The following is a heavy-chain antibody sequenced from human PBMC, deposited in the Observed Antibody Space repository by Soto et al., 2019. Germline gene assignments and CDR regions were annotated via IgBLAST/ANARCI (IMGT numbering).Heavy chain of an antibody. Sequence: ASVKVSCKPSGYSFSDYFIQWVRQAPGQGLEWVAWINPKTAATNYAKKFQGMVSLTWDTSSTTAYMELTRLRPDDTAVYCARIKWGLNYYNGMDVWGQGTTVTVSS. CDR2: INPKTAAT. J-gene: IGHJ6*02. D-gene: IGHD1-26*01. V-gene: IGHV1-2*02. CDR3: RIKWGLNYYNGMDV. CDR1: GYSFSDYF.